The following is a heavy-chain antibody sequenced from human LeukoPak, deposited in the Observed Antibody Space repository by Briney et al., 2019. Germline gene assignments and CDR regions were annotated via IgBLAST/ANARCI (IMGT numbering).Heavy chain of an antibody. CDR2: ISYDGSDK. J-gene: IGHJ4*02. V-gene: IGHV3-30*03. CDR3: ARDQGAWGYGYNFDY. Sequence: GGSLRLSCAASGFTFSSYGMHWVRQAPGKGLEWVAVISYDGSDKYYADSVKGRFTISRDNSKNTLHLQMISLRAEDTAVYYCARDQGAWGYGYNFDYWGQGTLVTVSS. D-gene: IGHD3-16*01. CDR1: GFTFSSYG.